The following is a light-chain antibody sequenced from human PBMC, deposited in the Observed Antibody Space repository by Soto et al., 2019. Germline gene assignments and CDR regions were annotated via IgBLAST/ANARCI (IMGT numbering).Light chain of an antibody. CDR1: QGIGTY. CDR3: QQLHSYPLT. V-gene: IGKV1-9*01. J-gene: IGKJ4*01. Sequence: DILLTQSPSFLSASVGDRVTITCRASQGIGTYVAWYQQEPGKAPNLLIYVASTLQSGVPSRFSGSGSGTEFTLTISSLQPEDFATYYCQQLHSYPLTFGGGTKV. CDR2: VAS.